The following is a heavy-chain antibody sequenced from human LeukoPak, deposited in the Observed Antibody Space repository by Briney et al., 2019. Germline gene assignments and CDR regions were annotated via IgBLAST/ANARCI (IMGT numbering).Heavy chain of an antibody. CDR1: GGSFSGYY. CDR3: ARKSIVTAGRKPYDF. V-gene: IGHV4-34*01. J-gene: IGHJ4*02. D-gene: IGHD6-13*01. CDR2: IDHSGRT. Sequence: SETLSLTCAVYGGSFSGYYWSWIRQPPGKGLEWIGEIDHSGRTNSNASLKSRVTISVDMSKNQFSLRLSSVTAADTAVYYCARKSIVTAGRKPYDFWDQGTLVTVSP.